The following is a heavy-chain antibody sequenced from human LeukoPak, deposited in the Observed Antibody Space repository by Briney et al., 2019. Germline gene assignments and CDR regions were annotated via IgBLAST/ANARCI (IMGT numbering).Heavy chain of an antibody. V-gene: IGHV3-11*01. D-gene: IGHD2-21*02. CDR1: GFTFSDYY. CDR3: AKDGDCGGDCYRYFDY. J-gene: IGHJ4*02. Sequence: GVLRLSCAASGFTFSDYYMSWIRQAPGKGLEWVSYISSSGSTIYYADSVEGRFTISRDNSKNTLYLQMNSLRAEDTAVYYCAKDGDCGGDCYRYFDYWGQGTLVTVSS. CDR2: ISSSGSTI.